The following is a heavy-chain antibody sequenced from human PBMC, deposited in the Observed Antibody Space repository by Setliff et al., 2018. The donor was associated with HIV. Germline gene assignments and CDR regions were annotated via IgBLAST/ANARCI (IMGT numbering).Heavy chain of an antibody. CDR1: GGRFSSYA. CDR2: IIPMFGSA. D-gene: IGHD4-17*01. CDR3: ARGADGDYRYYMDV. J-gene: IGHJ6*03. Sequence: ASVKVSCKASGGRFSSYAMSWVRQAPGQGLEWMGGIIPMFGSANYAQKFQGRVTITADVSTSTIYMELSSLTSEDTAVYYCARGADGDYRYYMDVWGRGTTVTVSS. V-gene: IGHV1-69*13.